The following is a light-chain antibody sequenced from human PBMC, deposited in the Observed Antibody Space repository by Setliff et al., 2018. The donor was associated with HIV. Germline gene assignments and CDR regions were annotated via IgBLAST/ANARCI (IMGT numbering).Light chain of an antibody. CDR3: SSYTNTPLYV. V-gene: IGLV2-14*03. CDR1: SSDVGGHNY. CDR2: DVS. J-gene: IGLJ1*01. Sequence: ALTQPASVSGSPGQSITISCTGTSSDVGGHNYVSWYQQHPGKAPKLIIYDVSNRPSGTSNRFSGSKSGNTASLTISGLQAEDEADYYCSSYTNTPLYVFGTGTKVTVL.